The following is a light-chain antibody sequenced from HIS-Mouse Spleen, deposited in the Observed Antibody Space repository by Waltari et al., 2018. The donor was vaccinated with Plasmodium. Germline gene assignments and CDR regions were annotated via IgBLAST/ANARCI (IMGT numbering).Light chain of an antibody. Sequence: SYELTQPPSVSVSPGQTASITCSGVNFGYKYACWYQQKPGQSPVLVIDQDSKRPSGIPERFSGSNSGNTATLTISGTQAMDEADYYCQAWDSSTVVFGGGTKLTVL. V-gene: IGLV3-1*01. J-gene: IGLJ2*01. CDR3: QAWDSSTVV. CDR2: QDS. CDR1: NFGYKY.